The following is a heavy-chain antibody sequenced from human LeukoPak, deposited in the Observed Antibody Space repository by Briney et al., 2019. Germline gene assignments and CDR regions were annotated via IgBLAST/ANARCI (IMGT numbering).Heavy chain of an antibody. D-gene: IGHD2-15*01. J-gene: IGHJ4*02. CDR3: AKGKLKFLSMVVAVPFDN. CDR1: GFTFSNYA. Sequence: GGSLRLSCAASGFTFSNYAMSWVRQAPGKGLEWVSTISGSGGSTYYADSVKGRFTISRDNSKNTLYLQMNSLRADDTAMYFCAKGKLKFLSMVVAVPFDNWGQGVLVTVSS. CDR2: ISGSGGST. V-gene: IGHV3-23*01.